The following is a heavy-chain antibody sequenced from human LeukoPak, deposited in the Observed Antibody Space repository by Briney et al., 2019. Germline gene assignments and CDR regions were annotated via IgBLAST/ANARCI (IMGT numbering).Heavy chain of an antibody. J-gene: IGHJ3*02. Sequence: GGSLRLSCAASGFTFSSFSMNWVRQAPGKGLEWVSSISSSSSYIYYADSVKGRFTISRDSAKNSLYLQMNSLRAEDTAMYYCARDDYCGSGSYWGAFDIWGQGTMVTVSS. CDR3: ARDDYCGSGSYWGAFDI. CDR1: GFTFSSFS. D-gene: IGHD3-10*01. CDR2: ISSSSSYI. V-gene: IGHV3-21*01.